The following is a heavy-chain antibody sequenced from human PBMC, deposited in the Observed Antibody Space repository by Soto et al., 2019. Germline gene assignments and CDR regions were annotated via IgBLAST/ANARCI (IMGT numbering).Heavy chain of an antibody. Sequence: GGSLRLSCAASGFSFSSYAMSWVRQAPGKGLEWVSGISGSGGSTYYADSVKGRFTISRDNSKNTLYLEMNSLRAEDTAVYYCAKDSGSWPYYFDYWGQGXLVTVSS. CDR1: GFSFSSYA. CDR3: AKDSGSWPYYFDY. CDR2: ISGSGGST. J-gene: IGHJ4*02. D-gene: IGHD6-13*01. V-gene: IGHV3-23*01.